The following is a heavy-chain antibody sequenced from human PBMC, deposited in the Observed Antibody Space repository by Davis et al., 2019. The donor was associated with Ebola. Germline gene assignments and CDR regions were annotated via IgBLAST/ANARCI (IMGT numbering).Heavy chain of an antibody. CDR2: FDPEDGET. Sequence: ASVKVSCKVSGYTLTDLSMHWVRQAPGKGLEWMGGFDPEDGETIYAQKFQGRVTMTEDTSTDTAYMELSSLRSEDTAVYYCATAGGIRYYYYGMDVWGQGTTVTVSS. CDR3: ATAGGIRYYYYGMDV. V-gene: IGHV1-24*01. J-gene: IGHJ6*02. D-gene: IGHD2-15*01. CDR1: GYTLTDLS.